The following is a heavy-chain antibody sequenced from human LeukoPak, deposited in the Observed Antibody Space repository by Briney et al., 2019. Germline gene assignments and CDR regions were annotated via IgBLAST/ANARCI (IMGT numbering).Heavy chain of an antibody. J-gene: IGHJ4*02. CDR3: AREGYYYGSGSYYNPPDY. D-gene: IGHD3-10*01. Sequence: ASVKVSCKASGYTFTRYYMHWVRQAPGQGLEWMGIINPSGGSTSYAQKFQGRVTMTRDMSTSTVYMELSSLRSEDTAVYYCAREGYYYGSGSYYNPPDYWGQGTLVTVSS. CDR1: GYTFTRYY. V-gene: IGHV1-46*01. CDR2: INPSGGST.